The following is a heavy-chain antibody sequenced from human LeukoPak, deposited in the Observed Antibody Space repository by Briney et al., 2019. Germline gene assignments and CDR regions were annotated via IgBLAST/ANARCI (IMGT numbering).Heavy chain of an antibody. CDR2: ISGSGGST. Sequence: GGSLRLSCAASGFTFSSYAMSWVRQAPGKGLEWVSAISGSGGSTYYADSVKGRFTTSRDNSKNTLYLQMNSLRAEDTAVYYCAKVGGYCSGGSCYSVLPDYWGQGTLVTVSS. V-gene: IGHV3-23*01. D-gene: IGHD2-15*01. CDR1: GFTFSSYA. CDR3: AKVGGYCSGGSCYSVLPDY. J-gene: IGHJ4*02.